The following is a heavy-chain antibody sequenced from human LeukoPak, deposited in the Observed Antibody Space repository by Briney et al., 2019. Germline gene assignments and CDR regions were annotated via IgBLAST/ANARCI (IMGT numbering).Heavy chain of an antibody. V-gene: IGHV1-18*01. CDR2: ISAYNGNT. D-gene: IGHD2-2*01. CDR1: GYTFTSYG. CDR3: ARDNGDIVVVPAAGNWFDP. Sequence: ASVKVSYKASGYTFTSYGISWVRQAPGQGLEWMGWISAYNGNTNYAQKLQGRVTMTTDTSTSTAYMELRSLRSDDTAVYYCARDNGDIVVVPAAGNWFDPWGQGTLVTVSS. J-gene: IGHJ5*02.